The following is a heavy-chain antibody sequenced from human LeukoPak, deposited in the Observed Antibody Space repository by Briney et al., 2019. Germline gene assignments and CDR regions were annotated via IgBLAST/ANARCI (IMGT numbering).Heavy chain of an antibody. D-gene: IGHD2-2*01. CDR3: TRDESRSISCYAQ. CDR1: GFAFNFFS. V-gene: IGHV3-21*01. CDR2: ISSDSSHI. J-gene: IGHJ4*02. Sequence: GSLRLSCATSGFAFNFFSMNWVRQVPGKGLEWISSISSDSSHIYYPDSVKGRFTVSRDNAKNSVFLQMNSLRAEDTAVYYCTRDESRSISCYAQWGQGTLVTASS.